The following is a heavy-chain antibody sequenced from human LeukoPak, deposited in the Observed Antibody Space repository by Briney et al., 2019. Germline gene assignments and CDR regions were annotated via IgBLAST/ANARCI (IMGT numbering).Heavy chain of an antibody. J-gene: IGHJ3*02. CDR2: IGTDGTRT. D-gene: IGHD5-18*01. CDR3: ARDVLGYSYGSDAFDI. Sequence: GGSLRLSCAASGFSFSDYWMHWVRQAPGKGLMWVSRIGTDGTRTSYADSVKGRFTISRDNAKNTLYLQMNSLRADDTAVYFCARDVLGYSYGSDAFDIWGQGTMVTVSS. V-gene: IGHV3-74*03. CDR1: GFSFSDYW.